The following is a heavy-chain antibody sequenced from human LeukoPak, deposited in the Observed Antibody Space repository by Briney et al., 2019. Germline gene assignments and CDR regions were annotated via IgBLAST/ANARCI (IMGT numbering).Heavy chain of an antibody. V-gene: IGHV3-23*01. CDR3: AKEIYGDPTGGRFQH. CDR2: ISGSGGST. Sequence: GGSLRLSCAASGFTFSSYAMSWVRQVSGKGLEWVSVISGSGGSTYYADSVKGRFTISRDNSKNTLYLQMNSLRAEDAAVYYCAKEIYGDPTGGRFQHWGQGTLVTVSS. J-gene: IGHJ1*01. D-gene: IGHD4-17*01. CDR1: GFTFSSYA.